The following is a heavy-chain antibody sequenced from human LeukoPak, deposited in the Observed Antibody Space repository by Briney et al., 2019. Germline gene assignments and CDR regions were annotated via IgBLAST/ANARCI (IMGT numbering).Heavy chain of an antibody. CDR1: GVSISSSY. J-gene: IGHJ4*02. V-gene: IGHV4-59*08. D-gene: IGHD3-10*01. CDR3: ARRAYYGSANYYFDS. Sequence: PSETLSLTRTVSGVSISSSYWSWIRQPPGKGLEWIGYMYYSGSTNYNPSLKSRVTMSVDTSKNQFSLKVSSVTAADTAVYYCARRAYYGSANYYFDSWGQGTLVTVSS. CDR2: MYYSGST.